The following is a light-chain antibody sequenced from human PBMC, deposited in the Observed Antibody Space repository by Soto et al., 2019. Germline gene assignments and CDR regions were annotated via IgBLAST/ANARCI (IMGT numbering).Light chain of an antibody. CDR2: GAS. CDR1: QDITNY. CDR3: QHYDHLPIT. Sequence: DIQMTQSPSSLPASVGDRVTITCQASQDITNYLNWYQQKPGKAPRLPLYGASSLETGVPSRFSGSGSGTDFTFTISSLQPEDIATYYCQHYDHLPITFGQGTRLEIK. V-gene: IGKV1-33*01. J-gene: IGKJ5*01.